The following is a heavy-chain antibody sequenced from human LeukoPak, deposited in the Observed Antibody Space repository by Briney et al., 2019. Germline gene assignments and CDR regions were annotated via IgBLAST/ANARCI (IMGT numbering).Heavy chain of an antibody. CDR3: AKGVVVAPDVTPFDY. D-gene: IGHD2-2*01. J-gene: IGHJ4*02. CDR1: GFTFSNYA. V-gene: IGHV3-23*01. CDR2: ISGRGASK. Sequence: GGSLRLSCAASGFTFSNYAMNWVRQAPGKGLEWVSGISGRGASKYYADSVKGRFTISRDNSKNTLYLQMNSLRAEDTAVYYCAKGVVVAPDVTPFDYWGQGTLVTVSS.